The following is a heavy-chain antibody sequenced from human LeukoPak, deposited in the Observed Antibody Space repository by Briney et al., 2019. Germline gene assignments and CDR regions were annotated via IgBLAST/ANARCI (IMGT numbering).Heavy chain of an antibody. D-gene: IGHD3-10*01. CDR3: AKTITMVRGVILGNFDY. V-gene: IGHV3-23*01. CDR2: ISGSGGST. CDR1: GFTFSSYA. J-gene: IGHJ4*02. Sequence: GGSLRLSCAASGFTFSSYAMSWVRQAPGKGLEWVSAISGSGGSTYYADSVKGRFTISRDNSKNTLFLQMNSLRAEDTAVYYCAKTITMVRGVILGNFDYWGQGTLVTVSS.